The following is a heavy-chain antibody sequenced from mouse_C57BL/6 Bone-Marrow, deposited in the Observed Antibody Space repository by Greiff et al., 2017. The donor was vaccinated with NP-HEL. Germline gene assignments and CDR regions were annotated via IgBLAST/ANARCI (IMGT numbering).Heavy chain of an antibody. V-gene: IGHV2-5*01. J-gene: IGHJ4*01. D-gene: IGHD1-1*01. Sequence: QVQLKESGPGLVQPSQSLSITCTVSGFSLTSYGVHWVRQSPGKGLEWLGVIWRGGSTDYNAAFMSRLSITKDNSKSQVFFKMNSLQADDTAIYYCAIYGSSSAYAMDYWGQGTSVTVSS. CDR1: GFSLTSYG. CDR3: AIYGSSSAYAMDY. CDR2: IWRGGST.